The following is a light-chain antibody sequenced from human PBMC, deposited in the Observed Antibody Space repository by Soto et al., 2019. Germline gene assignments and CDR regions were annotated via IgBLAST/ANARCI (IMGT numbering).Light chain of an antibody. Sequence: EIVMTQSPATLSVSPGERATLSCRASKSVSSKLAWYQQKPGQAPRVLIYGASTRATGIPARFSGSGSGTEFTLTISSLQTEDFAVYYCQHYNDWPPTWTFGQGTRVEIK. CDR2: GAS. V-gene: IGKV3-15*01. J-gene: IGKJ1*01. CDR1: KSVSSK. CDR3: QHYNDWPPTWT.